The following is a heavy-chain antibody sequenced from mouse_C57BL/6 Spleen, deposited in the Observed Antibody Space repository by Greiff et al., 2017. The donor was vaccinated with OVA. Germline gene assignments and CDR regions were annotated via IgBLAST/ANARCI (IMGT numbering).Heavy chain of an antibody. CDR1: GYTFTDYY. CDR2: IYPGSGNT. Sequence: VQLQQSGAELVRPGASVKLSCKASGYTFTDYYINWVKQRPGQGLEWIARIYPGSGNTYYNEKFKGKATLTAEKSSSTAYMQLSSLTSEDSAVYFCARGGFYDYDVFDYWGQGTTLTVSS. CDR3: ARGGFYDYDVFDY. D-gene: IGHD2-4*01. V-gene: IGHV1-76*01. J-gene: IGHJ2*01.